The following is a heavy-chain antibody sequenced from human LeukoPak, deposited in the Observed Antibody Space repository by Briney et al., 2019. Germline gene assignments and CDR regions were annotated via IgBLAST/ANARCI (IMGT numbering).Heavy chain of an antibody. D-gene: IGHD5-12*01. J-gene: IGHJ3*02. CDR1: GVSINSYY. V-gene: IGHV4-59*01. CDR2: VYYSGST. Sequence: SETLSLTCSVSGVSINSYYWSWIRGPPGRGLEWIGYVYYSGSTNYNPSLKSRVTISVDTSKNQFSLKLSSVTAADTAVYYCARSRGYSGYAYDAFDIWGQGTMVTVSS. CDR3: ARSRGYSGYAYDAFDI.